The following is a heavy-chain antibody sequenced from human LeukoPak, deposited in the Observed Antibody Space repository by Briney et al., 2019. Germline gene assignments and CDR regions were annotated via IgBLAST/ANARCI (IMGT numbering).Heavy chain of an antibody. J-gene: IGHJ4*02. CDR2: ISSSSNYI. Sequence: GGSLRLSCAASGFTFSSYSMDWVRQAPGKGLEWVSSISSSSNYIYYADSVKGRFTISRDNAKNSLYLQMNSLRAEDTAVYYCARDSGNYNGWYYFEYWGQGTLVTVSS. CDR1: GFTFSSYS. CDR3: ARDSGNYNGWYYFEY. V-gene: IGHV3-21*01. D-gene: IGHD1-26*01.